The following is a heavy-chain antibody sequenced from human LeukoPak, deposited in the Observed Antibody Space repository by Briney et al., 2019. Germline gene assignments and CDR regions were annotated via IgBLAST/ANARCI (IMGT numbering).Heavy chain of an antibody. CDR1: GGTFSSYA. CDR2: IIPILGIA. Sequence: GASVKVSCKASGGTFSSYAISWVRQAPGQGLEWMGRIIPILGIANYAQKFQGRVTITADKSTSTAYMELSSLRSEDTAVYYCALVVSSTTFGWFDPWGQGTLVTVSS. J-gene: IGHJ5*02. V-gene: IGHV1-69*04. CDR3: ALVVSSTTFGWFDP. D-gene: IGHD2-2*01.